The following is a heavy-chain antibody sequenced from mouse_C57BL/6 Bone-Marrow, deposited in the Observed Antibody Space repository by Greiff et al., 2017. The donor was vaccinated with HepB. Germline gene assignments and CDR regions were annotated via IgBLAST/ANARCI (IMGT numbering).Heavy chain of an antibody. D-gene: IGHD3-1*01. CDR2: IYPGDGDT. CDR3: ARGAFYAMDY. CDR1: GYAFSSSW. Sequence: VQRVESGPELVKPGASVKISCKASGYAFSSSWMNWVKQRPGKGLEWIGRIYPGDGDTNYNGKFKGKATLTADKSSSTAYMQLSSLTSEDSAVYFCARGAFYAMDYWGQGTSVTVSS. V-gene: IGHV1-82*01. J-gene: IGHJ4*01.